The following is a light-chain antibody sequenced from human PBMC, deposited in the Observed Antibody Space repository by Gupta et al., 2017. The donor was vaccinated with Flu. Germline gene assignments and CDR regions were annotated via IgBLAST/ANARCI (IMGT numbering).Light chain of an antibody. CDR1: NIGSKS. J-gene: IGLJ2*01. Sequence: KTDRITCGGKNIGSKSGHWYQQKPGQAPVLVVYDDSDRPSGIPERFSGSNSGNTATLTISRVEAGDEADYYCQVWDSSSDRGVVFGGGTKLTVL. V-gene: IGLV3-21*03. CDR2: DDS. CDR3: QVWDSSSDRGVV.